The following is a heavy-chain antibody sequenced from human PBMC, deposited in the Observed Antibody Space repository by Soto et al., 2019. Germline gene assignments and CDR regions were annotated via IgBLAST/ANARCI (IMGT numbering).Heavy chain of an antibody. Sequence: EVQLVESGGGLVQPGGSLKLSCAASGFTFSGCAMHWVRQASGKGLEWLGRIRSKPNNYATEYAAAVQGRFTISRDASTNTACLGRNSLYTEDAAVYCCTRWAYSYGWYFDGWGQGALVTVSS. CDR3: TRWAYSYGWYFDG. V-gene: IGHV3-73*01. CDR2: IRSKPNNYAT. D-gene: IGHD6-19*01. CDR1: GFTFSGCA. J-gene: IGHJ4*02.